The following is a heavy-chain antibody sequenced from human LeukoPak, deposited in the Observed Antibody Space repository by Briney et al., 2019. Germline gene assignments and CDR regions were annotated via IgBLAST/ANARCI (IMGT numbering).Heavy chain of an antibody. Sequence: SETLSLTCIVSGYSISSGYYWGWIRQPPGKGLEWIGSIYHSGSTYYNPSLKSRVTISVDTSKNQFSLKLSSVTAADTAVYYCARRDDYYYGMDVWGQGTTVTVSS. J-gene: IGHJ6*02. CDR3: ARRDDYYYGMDV. CDR2: IYHSGST. CDR1: GYSISSGYY. V-gene: IGHV4-38-2*02.